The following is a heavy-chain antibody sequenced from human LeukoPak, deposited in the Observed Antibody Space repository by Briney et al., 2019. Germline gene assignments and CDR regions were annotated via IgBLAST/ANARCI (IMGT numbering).Heavy chain of an antibody. CDR3: ARGRTSGWYEYYFDY. D-gene: IGHD6-19*01. J-gene: IGHJ4*02. CDR1: GGSFSGYY. V-gene: IGHV4-34*01. CDR2: INHSGST. Sequence: ASETLSLTCAVYGGSFSGYYWSWIRQPPGEGLEWIGEINHSGSTNYNPSLKSRVTISVDTSKNQFSLKLSSVTAADTAVYYCARGRTSGWYEYYFDYWGQGTLVTVSS.